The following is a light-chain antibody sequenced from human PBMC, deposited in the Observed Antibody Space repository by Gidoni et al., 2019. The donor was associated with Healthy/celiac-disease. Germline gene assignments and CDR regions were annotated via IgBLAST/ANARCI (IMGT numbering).Light chain of an antibody. CDR2: EVS. CDR3: SSYTSSSTLEVV. Sequence: QSALTQPASVSGSSGQSITISCTGTSSDVGGYNYVSWYQQHPGKAPKLMIYEVSNRPSGVSNRFSGSKSGNTASLTISGLQAEDEADYYCSSYTSSSTLEVVFGGGTKLTVL. CDR1: SSDVGGYNY. J-gene: IGLJ2*01. V-gene: IGLV2-14*01.